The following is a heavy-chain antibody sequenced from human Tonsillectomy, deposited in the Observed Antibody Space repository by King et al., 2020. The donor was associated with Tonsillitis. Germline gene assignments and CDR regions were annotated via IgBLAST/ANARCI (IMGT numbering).Heavy chain of an antibody. CDR2: ISGDSSII. V-gene: IGHV3-48*01. CDR3: ARGENFDFWSGFLSPDY. CDR1: EFTFSSYS. D-gene: IGHD3-3*01. Sequence: VQLVESGGDLVQPGGSLRLSCAASEFTFSSYSMNWVRQAPGKGLEWVSYISGDSSIIYYADSVKGRFTISRYNARDSLFLQMDSLRTEDTAVYYCARGENFDFWSGFLSPDYWGQGTLVTVSS. J-gene: IGHJ4*02.